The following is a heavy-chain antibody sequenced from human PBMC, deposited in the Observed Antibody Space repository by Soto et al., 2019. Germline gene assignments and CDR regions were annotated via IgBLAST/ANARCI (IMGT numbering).Heavy chain of an antibody. CDR3: ARNFDTAIVGDAVDI. J-gene: IGHJ3*02. D-gene: IGHD5-18*01. CDR1: AFTFDDYA. V-gene: IGHV3-9*01. Sequence: PGGSLRLSCAASAFTFDDYAIHLVRKPPGKGPEWVSVISWNSDTIYYADSVKGRFTISRDNAKHSLYLQMNSLRAEDTAVYYCARNFDTAIVGDAVDIWGQGTTVTVSS. CDR2: ISWNSDTI.